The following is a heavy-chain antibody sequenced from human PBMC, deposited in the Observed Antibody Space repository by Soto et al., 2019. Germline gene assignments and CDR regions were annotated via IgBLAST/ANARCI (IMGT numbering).Heavy chain of an antibody. CDR2: IYYSGSA. J-gene: IGHJ4*02. CDR1: GCSISSYS. Sequence: PSETLSLTCTVSGCSISSYSWSWIRQPPGKGLEWIGYIYYSGSANYNPSLKSRVTMSVDTSKNQFSLKLSSVTAADTAVYYCAGSGSYFAPQFDYWGQGTLVTVSS. D-gene: IGHD3-10*01. CDR3: AGSGSYFAPQFDY. V-gene: IGHV4-59*08.